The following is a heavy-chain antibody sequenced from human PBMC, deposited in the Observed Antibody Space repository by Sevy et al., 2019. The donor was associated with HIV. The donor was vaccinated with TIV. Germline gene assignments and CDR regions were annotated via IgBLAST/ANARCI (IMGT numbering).Heavy chain of an antibody. D-gene: IGHD5-18*01. J-gene: IGHJ4*02. V-gene: IGHV3-30*18. CDR1: GLTFSTYG. Sequence: GGSLRLSCAASGLTFSTYGMHWVRQAPGKGLEWVPVISYDRNIQYYADSVKGRFTVSRDNSKNTLYLQMNSLRAEDSAVYYCAKDQGGYNYAPGYWGQGTLVTVSS. CDR3: AKDQGGYNYAPGY. CDR2: ISYDRNIQ.